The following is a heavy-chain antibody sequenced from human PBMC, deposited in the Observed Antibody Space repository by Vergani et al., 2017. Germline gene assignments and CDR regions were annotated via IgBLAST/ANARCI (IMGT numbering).Heavy chain of an antibody. CDR2: ISSSGSTI. CDR3: ARDRITIFGVVIRFDY. D-gene: IGHD3-3*01. CDR1: GFTFSSYE. Sequence: EVQLVESGGGLVQPGGSLRLSCAASGFTFSSYEMNWVRQAPGKGLEWVSYISSSGSTIYYADSVKGRFTISRDNAKNSLYLQMNSLRAEDTAVYYCARDRITIFGVVIRFDYWGQGTLVTVSS. J-gene: IGHJ4*02. V-gene: IGHV3-48*03.